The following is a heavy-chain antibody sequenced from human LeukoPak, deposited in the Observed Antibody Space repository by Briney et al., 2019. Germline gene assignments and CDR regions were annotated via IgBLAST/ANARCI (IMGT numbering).Heavy chain of an antibody. Sequence: GGSLRLSCAASGFTFNSYWMSWVRQAPGKGLEWVANIKQDGSGEYYVDSVKGRFTISRDNAKNSLYLQMNSLRAEDTAIYYCTKDRRGPAAGTWYFDSWGQGTLVTVSS. D-gene: IGHD6-13*01. CDR3: TKDRRGPAAGTWYFDS. CDR2: IKQDGSGE. V-gene: IGHV3-7*03. CDR1: GFTFNSYW. J-gene: IGHJ4*02.